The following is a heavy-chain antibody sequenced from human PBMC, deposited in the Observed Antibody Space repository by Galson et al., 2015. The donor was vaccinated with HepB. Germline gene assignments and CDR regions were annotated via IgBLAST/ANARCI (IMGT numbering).Heavy chain of an antibody. CDR2: IRSKAYRGTT. V-gene: IGHV3-49*03. J-gene: IGHJ4*02. Sequence: SLRLSCAASGFPFGDFALTWFRQAPGRGLAWVGVIRSKAYRGTTEFAASVTGRFSISRGDSKSIAYLQMNSLKTADTAVYFCTRDDPPHYYDASGQLDYWGQGTLVTVSS. CDR3: TRDDPPHYYDASGQLDY. CDR1: GFPFGDFA. D-gene: IGHD3-22*01.